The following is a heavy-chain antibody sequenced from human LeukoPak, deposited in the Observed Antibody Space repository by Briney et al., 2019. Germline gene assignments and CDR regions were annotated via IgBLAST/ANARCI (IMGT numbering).Heavy chain of an antibody. Sequence: GGSLRLSCAASGFTFDDYGMSWVRHAPGKGLEWVSGINWNGGSTGYADSVKGRFTISRDNSKNTLYLQMNSLRAEDTAVYYCAKDSSSWYVSLTDYWGQGTLVTVSS. D-gene: IGHD6-13*01. V-gene: IGHV3-20*04. J-gene: IGHJ4*02. CDR3: AKDSSSWYVSLTDY. CDR2: INWNGGST. CDR1: GFTFDDYG.